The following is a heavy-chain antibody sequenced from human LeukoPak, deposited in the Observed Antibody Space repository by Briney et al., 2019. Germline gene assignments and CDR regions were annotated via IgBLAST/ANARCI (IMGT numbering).Heavy chain of an antibody. D-gene: IGHD2-2*01. Sequence: GGSLRLSCAXSGFTFSFYALSWVRQAPGKGLEWVSAISSSGSTTYYADSLKGRFTISRDNSKNTLYLQMNSLRAEDTAVYYCANPISSSTILDYWGQGTLVTVSS. V-gene: IGHV3-23*01. CDR2: ISSSGSTT. J-gene: IGHJ4*02. CDR3: ANPISSSTILDY. CDR1: GFTFSFYA.